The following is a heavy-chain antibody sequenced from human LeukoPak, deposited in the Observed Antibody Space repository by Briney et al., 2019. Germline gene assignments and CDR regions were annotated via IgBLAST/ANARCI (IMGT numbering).Heavy chain of an antibody. D-gene: IGHD6-19*01. Sequence: ASVKVSCKASGYTFTSYYMHWVRQAPGQGLEWMGGIIPIFGTANYAQRFQGRVTITTDESTSTAYMELSSLRSEDTAVYYCARSVAAFYWYFDLWGRGTLVTVSS. V-gene: IGHV1-69*05. CDR1: GYTFTSYY. CDR3: ARSVAAFYWYFDL. J-gene: IGHJ2*01. CDR2: IIPIFGTA.